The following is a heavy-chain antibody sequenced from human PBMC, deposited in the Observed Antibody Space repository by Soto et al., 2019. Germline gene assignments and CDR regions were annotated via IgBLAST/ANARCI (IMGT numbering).Heavy chain of an antibody. CDR3: ARGTTVTTSGPNWFDP. J-gene: IGHJ5*02. CDR1: GGSISSSSYY. V-gene: IGHV4-39*01. D-gene: IGHD4-4*01. Sequence: SETLSLTCTVSGGSISSSSYYWGWIRQPPGKGLEWIGSIYYSGSTYYNPSLKSRVTISVDTSKNQFSLKLSSVTAADTAVYYCARGTTVTTSGPNWFDPWGQGTLVTVS. CDR2: IYYSGST.